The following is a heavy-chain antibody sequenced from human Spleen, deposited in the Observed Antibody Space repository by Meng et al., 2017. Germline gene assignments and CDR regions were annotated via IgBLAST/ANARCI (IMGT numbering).Heavy chain of an antibody. CDR2: IYRSGTT. V-gene: IGHV4-38-2*02. Sequence: ESLKISCTVSGYSISSDYYWGWIRQPAGKGLEWIGRIYRSGTTNYNPSLKSRVTISVDTSKSQFSLKLSSVTAADTAVYYCARNIAAAGTSDDAFDIWGQGTMVTVSS. D-gene: IGHD6-13*01. J-gene: IGHJ3*02. CDR1: GYSISSDYY. CDR3: ARNIAAAGTSDDAFDI.